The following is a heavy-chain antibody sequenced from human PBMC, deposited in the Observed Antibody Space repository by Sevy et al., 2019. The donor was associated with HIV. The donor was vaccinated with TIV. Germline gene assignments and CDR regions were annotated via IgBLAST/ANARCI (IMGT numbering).Heavy chain of an antibody. V-gene: IGHV3-49*04. CDR1: GFSVGDYA. Sequence: GGSLRLSCTVSGFSVGDYAMSWVRQAPGKGLEWVGFIRSNTYGGATEYAASVKGRFTFSRDDSKNIVYLQMNSLKSEDTAVYYCTRGRGSSASCHPLAGCAFDIWGQGTVVTVSS. D-gene: IGHD2-2*01. CDR2: IRSNTYGGAT. J-gene: IGHJ3*02. CDR3: TRGRGSSASCHPLAGCAFDI.